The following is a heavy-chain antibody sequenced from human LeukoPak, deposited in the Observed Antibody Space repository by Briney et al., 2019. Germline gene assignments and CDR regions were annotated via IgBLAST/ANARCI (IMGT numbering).Heavy chain of an antibody. Sequence: ASVKVSCNASGYTFTSYDINWVRQATGQGLEWMGWMNPNSGNTGYAQKFQGRVTMTRNTSISTAYMELSSLRSEDTAVYYCARGGKSTRAFDIWGQGTMATVSS. CDR3: ARGGKSTRAFDI. V-gene: IGHV1-8*01. D-gene: IGHD2-15*01. CDR1: GYTFTSYD. J-gene: IGHJ3*02. CDR2: MNPNSGNT.